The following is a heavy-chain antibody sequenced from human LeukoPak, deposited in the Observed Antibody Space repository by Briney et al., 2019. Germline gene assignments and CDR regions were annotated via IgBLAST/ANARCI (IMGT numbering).Heavy chain of an antibody. V-gene: IGHV3-9*03. D-gene: IGHD6-13*01. CDR3: AKGGSSSWQLEYYFVY. CDR1: GFTFDDYA. Sequence: GRSLRLSCAASGFTFDDYAMHWVRQAPGKGLEWVSGISWNSGSIVYADSVKGRFTISRDNAKNSLSLQLNSLSAEDMALSYFAKGGSSSWQLEYYFVYWGQGALVTDS. J-gene: IGHJ4*02. CDR2: ISWNSGSI.